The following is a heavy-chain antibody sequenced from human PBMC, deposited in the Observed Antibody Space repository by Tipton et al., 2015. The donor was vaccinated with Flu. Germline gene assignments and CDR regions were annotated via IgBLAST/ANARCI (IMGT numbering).Heavy chain of an antibody. CDR1: NYSITSGYY. J-gene: IGHJ4*02. V-gene: IGHV4-38-2*02. CDR2: IYYTGST. D-gene: IGHD5-18*01. Sequence: TLSLTCSVSNYSITSGYYWGWIRQPPGKGLEWIGSIYYTGSTHYNPSLESRVTISVDTSTNHFYLKVNSATAADTAVYYCARCFVGYPHIYWGQGRLVTVSS. CDR3: ARCFVGYPHIY.